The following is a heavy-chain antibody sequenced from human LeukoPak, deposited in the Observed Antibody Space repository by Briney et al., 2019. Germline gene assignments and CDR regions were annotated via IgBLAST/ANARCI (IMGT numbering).Heavy chain of an antibody. Sequence: PSETLSLTCAVYGGSLSGYYWSWIRQPPGKGLEWNGEINHSGSTNYNPSLKSRVTISVDTSKNQFSLKLSSVTAADTAVYYCARASQGLWFRYWFDPWGQGTLVTVSS. D-gene: IGHD3-10*01. CDR2: INHSGST. CDR3: ARASQGLWFRYWFDP. J-gene: IGHJ5*02. V-gene: IGHV4-34*01. CDR1: GGSLSGYY.